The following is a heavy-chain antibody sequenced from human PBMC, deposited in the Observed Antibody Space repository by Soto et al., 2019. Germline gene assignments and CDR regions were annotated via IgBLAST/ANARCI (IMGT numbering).Heavy chain of an antibody. V-gene: IGHV3-72*01. CDR3: ARSPSGSYYFDY. CDR2: TRNKANSYTT. Sequence: EVQLVESGGGLVQPGGSLRLSCAASGFTFSDHYMDWVRQAPWKGLEWVGRTRNKANSYTTEYAASVKGRFTISRDDSKNSLYLQMNSLKTEDTAVYYCARSPSGSYYFDYWGQGTLVTVSS. D-gene: IGHD1-26*01. CDR1: GFTFSDHY. J-gene: IGHJ4*02.